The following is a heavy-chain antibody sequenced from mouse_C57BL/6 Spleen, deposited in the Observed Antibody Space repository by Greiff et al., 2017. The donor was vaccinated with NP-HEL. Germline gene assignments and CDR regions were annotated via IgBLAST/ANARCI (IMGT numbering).Heavy chain of an antibody. CDR1: GFTFSDYG. CDR2: ISSGSSTI. CDR3: AREGRRGYYAMDY. J-gene: IGHJ4*01. D-gene: IGHD2-14*01. V-gene: IGHV5-17*01. Sequence: EVKLMESGGGLVKPGGSLKLSCAASGFTFSDYGMHWVRQAPEKGLEWVAYISSGSSTIYYADTVKGRFTISRDNAKNTLFLQMTSLRSEDTAMYYCAREGRRGYYAMDYWGQGTSVTVSS.